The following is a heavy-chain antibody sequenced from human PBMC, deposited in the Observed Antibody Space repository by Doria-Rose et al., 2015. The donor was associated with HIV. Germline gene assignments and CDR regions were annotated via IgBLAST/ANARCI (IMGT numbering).Heavy chain of an antibody. V-gene: IGHV2-26*01. CDR1: GVSLSSPGMG. D-gene: IGHD6-13*01. J-gene: IGHJ4*02. CDR3: ARIKSSRWYHKYYFDF. Sequence: QITLKESGPVLVKPTETLTLTCTVSGVSLSSPGMGVSWIRQPPGKALEWLANVFSDDERPYKTSLKSRLTISRGTYKSQVVLTMTDMDPVDTATYYCARIKSSRWYHKYYFDFWGQGPLVIVSA. CDR2: VFSDDER.